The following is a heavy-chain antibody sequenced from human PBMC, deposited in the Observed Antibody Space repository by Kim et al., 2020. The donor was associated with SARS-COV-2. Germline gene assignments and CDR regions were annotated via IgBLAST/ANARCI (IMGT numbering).Heavy chain of an antibody. Sequence: ASVKVSCKTSGYSFTTYYMHWVRQAPGQGLEWMGIISPSAGGTTYAQKFQGRVTMTRDTSTSTVYMELSSLRSEDTAMYYCARDSWNRDAFDIWGQGTMVIVSS. D-gene: IGHD1-1*01. V-gene: IGHV1-46*01. J-gene: IGHJ3*02. CDR2: ISPSAGGT. CDR3: ARDSWNRDAFDI. CDR1: GYSFTTYY.